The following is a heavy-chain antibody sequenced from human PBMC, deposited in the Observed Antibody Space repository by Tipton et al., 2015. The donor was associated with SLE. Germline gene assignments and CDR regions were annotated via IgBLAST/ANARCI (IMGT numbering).Heavy chain of an antibody. CDR3: ARPRIVGAIYYGMDV. V-gene: IGHV1-69*05. J-gene: IGHJ6*02. CDR1: GGTFSSYA. Sequence: QSGAEVKKPGSSVKVSCKASGGTFSSYAISWVRQAPGQGLEWMGGIIPIFGTANYAQKFQGRVTMTTDTSTSTAYMELRSLRSDDTAVYYCARPRIVGAIYYGMDVWGQGTTVTVSS. D-gene: IGHD1-26*01. CDR2: IIPIFGTA.